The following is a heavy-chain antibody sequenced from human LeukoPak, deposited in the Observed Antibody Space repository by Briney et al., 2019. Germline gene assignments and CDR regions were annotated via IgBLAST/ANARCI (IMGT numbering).Heavy chain of an antibody. CDR1: GGTFSSYA. Sequence: ASVKVSCKASGGTFSSYAISWVRQAPGQGLEWMGRMNPILGIANYAQKFQGRVTITADKSTSTAYMELSRLRSEDTAVYYCARVASFGSGSPYGMDVWGQGTTVTVSS. J-gene: IGHJ6*02. V-gene: IGHV1-69*04. D-gene: IGHD3-10*01. CDR3: ARVASFGSGSPYGMDV. CDR2: MNPILGIA.